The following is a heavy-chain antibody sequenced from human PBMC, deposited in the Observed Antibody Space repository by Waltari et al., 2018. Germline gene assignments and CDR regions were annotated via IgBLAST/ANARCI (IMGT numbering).Heavy chain of an antibody. CDR3: VRENIASAGLES. D-gene: IGHD6-13*01. Sequence: EVQLVESGGGLVQPGGSLRLSCVASGFTFSTYWMDWVRHAPGKGLVGVSRINSDGSSTTYADSVKGKVTISRDNAKNTLDLHMSSLRAEDTAVYYCVRENIASAGLESWGQGTLVTVSS. V-gene: IGHV3-74*01. CDR1: GFTFSTYW. J-gene: IGHJ4*02. CDR2: INSDGSST.